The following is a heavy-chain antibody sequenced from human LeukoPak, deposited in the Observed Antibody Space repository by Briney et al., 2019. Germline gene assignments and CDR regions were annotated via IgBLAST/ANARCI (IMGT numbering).Heavy chain of an antibody. Sequence: ASVKVSCKASGYTFTSYAMNWVRQAPRQGLEWMGWINTNTGNPTYAQGFTGRFVLSLDTSVSTAYLQITSLKAEDTAVYYCARGGLYNWNRDWFDPWGQGTLVTVSS. V-gene: IGHV7-4-1*02. D-gene: IGHD1-20*01. CDR3: ARGGLYNWNRDWFDP. CDR1: GYTFTSYA. J-gene: IGHJ5*02. CDR2: INTNTGNP.